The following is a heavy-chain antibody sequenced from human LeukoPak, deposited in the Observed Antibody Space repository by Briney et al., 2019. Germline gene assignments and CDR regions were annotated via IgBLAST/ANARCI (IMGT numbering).Heavy chain of an antibody. Sequence: SETLSLTCAVSGGSISSYYWSWIRQPPGKGLEWIGYIYYSGSTNYNTSLKSRVTISVDTSKNQFSLKLSSVTAADTAVYYCARLPRGYSYGWPWDYYYGMDVWGQGTTVTVSS. V-gene: IGHV4-59*08. D-gene: IGHD5-18*01. CDR3: ARLPRGYSYGWPWDYYYGMDV. CDR2: IYYSGST. CDR1: GGSISSYY. J-gene: IGHJ6*02.